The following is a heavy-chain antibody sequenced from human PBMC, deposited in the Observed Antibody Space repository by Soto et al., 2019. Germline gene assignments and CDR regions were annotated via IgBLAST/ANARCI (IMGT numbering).Heavy chain of an antibody. J-gene: IGHJ4*02. CDR1: GFAFSSYG. CDR3: VSDRGSGPAAVPYS. V-gene: IGHV3-30*03. D-gene: IGHD3-10*01. Sequence: QAQLVESGGGVVQPGRSLRLSCAASGFAFSSYGMHWVRQAPGTGLEWVAVISYDGSLQHYADSVKGRFTISRDNSKNMVLLQISSLRAADTAVYYCVSDRGSGPAAVPYSWGQGTLVSVSS. CDR2: ISYDGSLQ.